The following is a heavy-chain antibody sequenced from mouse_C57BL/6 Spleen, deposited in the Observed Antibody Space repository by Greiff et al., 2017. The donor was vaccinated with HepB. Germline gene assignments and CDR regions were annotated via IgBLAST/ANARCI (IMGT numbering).Heavy chain of an antibody. D-gene: IGHD1-1*01. CDR1: GYTFTSYW. CDR2: IDPSDSYT. CDR3: ARRVITRAMDY. J-gene: IGHJ4*01. Sequence: QVQLKQPGAELVMPGASVKLSCKASGYTFTSYWMHWVKQRPGQGLEWIGEIDPSDSYTNYNQKFKGKSTLTVDKSSSTAYMQLSSLTSEDSAVYYCARRVITRAMDYWGQGTSVTVSS. V-gene: IGHV1-69*01.